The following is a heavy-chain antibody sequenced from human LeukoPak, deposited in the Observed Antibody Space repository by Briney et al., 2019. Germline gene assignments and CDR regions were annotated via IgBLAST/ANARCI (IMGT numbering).Heavy chain of an antibody. Sequence: SETLSLTCTVSGGSISSYYWSWIRQPPGKGLEWIGYIYYSGSTNYNPSLKSRVTISVDTSKNQFSLKLSSVTAADTAVYYCARDGLGSSGYYLDYWGQGTLVTVSS. J-gene: IGHJ4*02. D-gene: IGHD3-22*01. CDR3: ARDGLGSSGYYLDY. CDR2: IYYSGST. CDR1: GGSISSYY. V-gene: IGHV4-59*01.